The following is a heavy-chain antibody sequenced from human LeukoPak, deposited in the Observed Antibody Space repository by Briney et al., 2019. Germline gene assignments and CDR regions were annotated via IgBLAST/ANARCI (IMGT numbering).Heavy chain of an antibody. V-gene: IGHV1-46*01. CDR3: ARAGEWEDYFDY. D-gene: IGHD1-26*01. CDR1: GYIFTSYY. J-gene: IGHJ4*02. CDR2: INPSGGNT. Sequence: ASVKVSCKASGYIFTSYYIHWVRQAPGQGLEWMGIINPSGGNTNYAQKFQGRVTMTRDTSTSTVYMELSSLRSGDTAVYYCARAGEWEDYFDYWGQGTLVTVSS.